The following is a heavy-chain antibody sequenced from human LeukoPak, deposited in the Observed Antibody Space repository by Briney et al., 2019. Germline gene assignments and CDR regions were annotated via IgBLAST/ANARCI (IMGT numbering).Heavy chain of an antibody. CDR3: ARERGRGRDSPWFDY. D-gene: IGHD1-26*01. CDR2: IYSDGST. V-gene: IGHV3-53*01. J-gene: IGHJ4*02. CDR1: GFIVSGGF. Sequence: GGSLRLSCAASGFIVSGGFMSWVRQAPGKGLEWVSVIYSDGSTYYADSVKGRFTISRDNSKNTLDLQMTGLRAEDTAVYYCARERGRGRDSPWFDYWGQGTLVTVSS.